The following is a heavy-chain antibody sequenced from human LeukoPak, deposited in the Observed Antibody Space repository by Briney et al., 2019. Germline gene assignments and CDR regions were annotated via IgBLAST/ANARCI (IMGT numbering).Heavy chain of an antibody. CDR3: ASEMATNR. J-gene: IGHJ5*02. Sequence: SVKVSCKASGYTFTSYGISWVRQAPGQGLEWMGRIIPILGIANYAQKFQGRVTITADKSTSTAYMELSSLRSEDTAVYYCASEMATNRWGQGTLVTVSS. D-gene: IGHD5-12*01. CDR1: GYTFTSYG. CDR2: IIPILGIA. V-gene: IGHV1-69*04.